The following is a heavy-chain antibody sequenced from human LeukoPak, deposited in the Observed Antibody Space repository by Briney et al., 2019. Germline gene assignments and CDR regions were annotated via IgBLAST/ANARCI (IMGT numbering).Heavy chain of an antibody. V-gene: IGHV4-34*01. CDR3: ARGSRDYDYVLGSYRHEYYFDY. CDR2: INHSGST. CDR1: GGSFSGYY. J-gene: IGHJ4*02. D-gene: IGHD3-16*02. Sequence: SETLSLTCAVYGGSFSGYYWSWMRQPPGKGLEWIGEINHSGSTNYNPSLKSRVTISVDTSKNQFSLKLSSVTAADTAVYYCARGSRDYDYVLGSYRHEYYFDYWGQGTLVTVSS.